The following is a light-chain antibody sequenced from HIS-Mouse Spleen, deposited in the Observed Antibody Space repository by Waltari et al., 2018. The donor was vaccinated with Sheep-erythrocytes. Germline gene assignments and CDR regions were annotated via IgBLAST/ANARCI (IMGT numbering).Light chain of an antibody. V-gene: IGLV3-1*01. CDR1: NLGATS. CDR2: QDS. J-gene: IGLJ2*01. CDR3: QAWDSSTGVV. Sequence: SYELTQPPSVSVSPGQPASITCSGDNLGATSACWYRQKPGQSPALVSYQDSKRPSGIPERFSGSNSGNTATLTISGTQAMDEADYYCQAWDSSTGVVFGGGTKLTVL.